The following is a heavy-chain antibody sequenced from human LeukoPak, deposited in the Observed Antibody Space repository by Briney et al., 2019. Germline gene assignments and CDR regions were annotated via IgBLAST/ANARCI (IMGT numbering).Heavy chain of an antibody. CDR2: ISGSGGST. D-gene: IGHD3-16*01. CDR3: AKGYYDYVWGSYYFDY. Sequence: PGGSLRLSCAASGFTFSSYAMSWVRQAPGKGLEWVSAISGSGGSTYYADSVKGRFTISRDKSRDTLYLQMNSLRAEDTAVYYCAKGYYDYVWGSYYFDYWGQGTLVTVSS. V-gene: IGHV3-23*01. J-gene: IGHJ4*02. CDR1: GFTFSSYA.